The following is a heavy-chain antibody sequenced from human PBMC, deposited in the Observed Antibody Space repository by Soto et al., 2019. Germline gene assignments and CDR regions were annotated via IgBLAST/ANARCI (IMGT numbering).Heavy chain of an antibody. D-gene: IGHD5-18*01. V-gene: IGHV4-59*01. CDR3: ARGRALGVQLWLRDYYFDY. Sequence: QVQLQESGPGLVKPSETLSLTCTVSGGSISSYYWSWIRQPPGKGLEWIGYIYYSGSTNYNPSLKSRVTISVDTSKNQFSLKLSSVTAADTAVYYCARGRALGVQLWLRDYYFDYWGQGTLVTVSS. CDR1: GGSISSYY. CDR2: IYYSGST. J-gene: IGHJ4*02.